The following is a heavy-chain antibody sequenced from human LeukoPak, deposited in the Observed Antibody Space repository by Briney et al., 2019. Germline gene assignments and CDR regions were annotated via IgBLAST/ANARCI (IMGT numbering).Heavy chain of an antibody. V-gene: IGHV3-21*01. CDR3: TRAFLAAGDY. D-gene: IGHD6-13*01. J-gene: IGHJ4*02. Sequence: GGSLRLSCEPSGFILSSYVMKWVRQAPGKGLEWVASINSGSSNTYYTESVKGRFTISRDDAKKSLYLQMDSLRVEDTAVYFCTRAFLAAGDYWGQGTRVTVSS. CDR1: GFILSSYV. CDR2: INSGSSNT.